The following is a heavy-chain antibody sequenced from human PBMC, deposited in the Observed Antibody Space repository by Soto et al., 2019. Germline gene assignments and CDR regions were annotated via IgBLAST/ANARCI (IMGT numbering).Heavy chain of an antibody. CDR3: AREQKGSGGIPYGMDV. Sequence: QVQLVQSGAEVKKPGSSVKVSCKASGGTFSSYAISWVRQAPGQGLEWMGGIIPIFGTANYAQKFQARVKITADESTSTDYMELSSLRSEDTAVYYCAREQKGSGGIPYGMDVWGQGTTVTVSS. J-gene: IGHJ6*02. CDR1: GGTFSSYA. D-gene: IGHD2-15*01. V-gene: IGHV1-69*01. CDR2: IIPIFGTA.